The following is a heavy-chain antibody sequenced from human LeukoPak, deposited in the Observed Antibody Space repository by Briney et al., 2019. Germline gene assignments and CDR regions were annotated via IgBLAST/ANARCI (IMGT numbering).Heavy chain of an antibody. D-gene: IGHD2-2*01. CDR3: ARTPAASWGNWFDP. V-gene: IGHV1-69*04. CDR2: IIPIFGIA. CDR1: GGTFSSYA. J-gene: IGHJ5*02. Sequence: ASVKVSCKASGGTFSSYAISWVRQAPGQGLEWMGRIIPIFGIANYAQKFQGRVTITADKSTSTAYMELSSLRSEDTAVYYCARTPAASWGNWFDPWGQGTLVTVSS.